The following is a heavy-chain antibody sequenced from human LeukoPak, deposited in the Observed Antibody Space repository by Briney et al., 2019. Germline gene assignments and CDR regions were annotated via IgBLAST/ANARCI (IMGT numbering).Heavy chain of an antibody. Sequence: SETLSLTCIVSGGSISGTYWSWIRRPAGKGLEWIGRIYSSGSTNYNPSLMSRVTMSVDTSKNQFSLKMTSVTAADTAVYYCARDRSVSGSFHYYYYMDVWGKGTTVTISS. CDR3: ARDRSVSGSFHYYYYMDV. CDR1: GGSISGTY. J-gene: IGHJ6*03. D-gene: IGHD3-10*01. V-gene: IGHV4-4*07. CDR2: IYSSGST.